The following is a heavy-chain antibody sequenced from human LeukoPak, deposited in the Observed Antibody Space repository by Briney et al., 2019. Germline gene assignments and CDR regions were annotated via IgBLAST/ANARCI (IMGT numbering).Heavy chain of an antibody. CDR3: ARGGYNIWEYYFDY. Sequence: HSETLSLTCTVSGGSISSYYWSWIRQPPGKGLEWIGYISYSGSTKYNPSLNSRVTMSVDTSKNQFSLNLSSVTAADTAVYYCARGGYNIWEYYFDYWGQGILVTVSS. J-gene: IGHJ4*02. D-gene: IGHD5-24*01. CDR1: GGSISSYY. V-gene: IGHV4-59*01. CDR2: ISYSGST.